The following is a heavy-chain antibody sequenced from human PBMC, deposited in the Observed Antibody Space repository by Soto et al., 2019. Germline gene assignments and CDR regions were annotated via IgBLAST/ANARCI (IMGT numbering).Heavy chain of an antibody. CDR2: ITGDGRST. D-gene: IGHD3-22*01. CDR1: GFSFNNYW. J-gene: IGHJ3*02. CDR3: VTLLRFAHAFDI. Sequence: EVQLVESGGDLVQPGGSLRLSCAASGFSFNNYWMHWVRQAPGKGLVWVSRITGDGRSTSYADSVEGRFTISRDNARNTLYLQMNSLRAEDTAVYYCVTLLRFAHAFDIWGQGTMVTVSS. V-gene: IGHV3-74*01.